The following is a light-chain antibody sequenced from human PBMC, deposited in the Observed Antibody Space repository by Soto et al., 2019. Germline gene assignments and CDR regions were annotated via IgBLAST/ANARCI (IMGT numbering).Light chain of an antibody. J-gene: IGKJ5*01. CDR1: QTVSSTY. V-gene: IGKV3-20*01. Sequence: EIVLTQSPGTLALTRGESATLSSRTSQTVSSTYFAWYQQRPGQAPRLLFSDASNRATGIPDRFSCSGSGRDFTLTISRLEPEDSAVYFCQQFGSSPITFGQGTRLEIK. CDR2: DAS. CDR3: QQFGSSPIT.